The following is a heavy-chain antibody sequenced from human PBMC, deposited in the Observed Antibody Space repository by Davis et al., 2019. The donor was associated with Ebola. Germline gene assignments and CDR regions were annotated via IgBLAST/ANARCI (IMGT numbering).Heavy chain of an antibody. CDR1: GFSFSSYW. Sequence: GESLKISCAASGFSFSSYWMSWVRQAPGKGLEWVASIKQDGSEKYYVDSVKGRFTISRDNAKNSVYLQMNSLRPEDTALYYCAKSDYDTITRGADYWGQGTLVTVSS. CDR3: AKSDYDTITRGADY. J-gene: IGHJ4*02. CDR2: IKQDGSEK. V-gene: IGHV3-7*03. D-gene: IGHD4-17*01.